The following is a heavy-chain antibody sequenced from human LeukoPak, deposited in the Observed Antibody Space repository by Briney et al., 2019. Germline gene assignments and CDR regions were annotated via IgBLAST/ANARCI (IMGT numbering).Heavy chain of an antibody. CDR2: ISSSSSTI. CDR1: GFTFSSYS. J-gene: IGHJ4*02. V-gene: IGHV3-48*02. Sequence: QPGGSLRLSCAASGFTFSSYSMTWVRQAPGKGLEWVSYISSSSSTIYYADSVKGRFTISRDNAKNSLYLQMNSLRDEDTAVYYCASLNILTIGDYFDYWGQGTLVTVSS. D-gene: IGHD3-9*01. CDR3: ASLNILTIGDYFDY.